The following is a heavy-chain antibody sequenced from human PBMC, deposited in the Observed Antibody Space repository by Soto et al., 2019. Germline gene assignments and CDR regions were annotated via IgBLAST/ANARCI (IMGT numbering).Heavy chain of an antibody. CDR2: ISYDGSNK. D-gene: IGHD6-19*01. Sequence: VGSLRLSCAASGFTFSSYGMHWVRQAPGKGLEWVAVISYDGSNKYYADSVKGRFTISRDNSKNTLYLQMNSLRAEDTAVYYCAKIAVAGTGLNYWGQGTLVTVSS. V-gene: IGHV3-30*18. J-gene: IGHJ4*02. CDR1: GFTFSSYG. CDR3: AKIAVAGTGLNY.